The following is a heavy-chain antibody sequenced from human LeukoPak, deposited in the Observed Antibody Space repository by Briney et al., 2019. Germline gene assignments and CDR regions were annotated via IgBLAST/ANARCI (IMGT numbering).Heavy chain of an antibody. V-gene: IGHV4-34*01. D-gene: IGHD2-2*02. CDR2: INHSGST. CDR1: GGSFSGYY. CDR3: ARGRRGIVVVPAAIRFDY. J-gene: IGHJ4*02. Sequence: SETLSLTCAVYGGSFSGYYWSWIRQPPGKGLEWIGEINHSGSTNYNPSLKSRVTISVDTSKNQFSLKLSSVTAADTAVYYCARGRRGIVVVPAAIRFDYWSQGTLVTVSS.